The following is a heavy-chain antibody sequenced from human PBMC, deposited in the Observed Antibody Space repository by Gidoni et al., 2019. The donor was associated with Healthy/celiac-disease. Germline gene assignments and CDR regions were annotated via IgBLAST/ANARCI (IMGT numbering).Heavy chain of an antibody. CDR3: ARDPKHDTAMVNYFDY. J-gene: IGHJ4*02. D-gene: IGHD5-18*01. CDR2: ISYDGSNK. Sequence: QVQLVESGGGVVQPGSYLRLSCEASGFTLSSSAMHWVRQAPGKGLEWVAVISYDGSNKYYAESVKGRFTISRDNSKNTLYLQMNSLRAEDTAVYYCARDPKHDTAMVNYFDYWGQGTLVTVSS. V-gene: IGHV3-30*04. CDR1: GFTLSSSA.